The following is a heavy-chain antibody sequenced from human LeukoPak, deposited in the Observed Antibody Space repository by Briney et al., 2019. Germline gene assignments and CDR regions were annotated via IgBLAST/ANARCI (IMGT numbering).Heavy chain of an antibody. CDR3: ARPHYGDYLYYFDY. CDR1: GYTFTSYD. J-gene: IGHJ4*02. Sequence: GASVKVSCKASGYTFTSYDINWVRQATGQGLEWMGWMNPNSGNTGCAQKFQGRVTMTRNTSISTAYMELSSLRSEDTAVYYCARPHYGDYLYYFDYWGQGTLVTVSS. CDR2: MNPNSGNT. D-gene: IGHD4-17*01. V-gene: IGHV1-8*01.